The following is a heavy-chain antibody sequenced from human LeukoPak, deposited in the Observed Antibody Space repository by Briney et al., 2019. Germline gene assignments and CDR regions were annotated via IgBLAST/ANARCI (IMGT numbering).Heavy chain of an antibody. Sequence: SETLSLTCTVSGGSISSYYWSWIRQPPGKGLEWIGYIYYSGSTNYNPSLKSRVTISVDTSKNQFSLKLSSVTAADTAVYYCARNHGAVFYYFDYWGQGTLVTVSS. CDR3: ARNHGAVFYYFDY. V-gene: IGHV4-59*01. CDR1: GGSISSYY. D-gene: IGHD1-14*01. J-gene: IGHJ4*02. CDR2: IYYSGST.